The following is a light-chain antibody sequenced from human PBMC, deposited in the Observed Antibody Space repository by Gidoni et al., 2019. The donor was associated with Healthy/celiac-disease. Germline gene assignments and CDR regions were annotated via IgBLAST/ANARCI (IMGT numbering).Light chain of an antibody. Sequence: DIVLTHSPDSLAVSLGERATINCKSSQSVLYSSNNKNYLAWYQQKPGQPPKLLIYWASTRESGVPDRFSGSGSGTDFTRTISSLQAEDVAVYYCQQYYSTPLTFGGGTKVEIK. CDR3: QQYYSTPLT. J-gene: IGKJ4*01. CDR1: QSVLYSSNNKNY. CDR2: WAS. V-gene: IGKV4-1*01.